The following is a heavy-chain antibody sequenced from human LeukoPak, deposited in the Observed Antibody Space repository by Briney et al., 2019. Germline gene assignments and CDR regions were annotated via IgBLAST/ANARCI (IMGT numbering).Heavy chain of an antibody. CDR1: GFTFSSYW. D-gene: IGHD5-12*01. Sequence: GGXXXLXCAASGFTFSSYWMSWVRQAPGKGLEXVANIKQDGSEKYYVDSVKGRFTISRDNAKNSLYLQMNSLRAEDTAVYYCAREDSGYGYAFDIWGQGTMVAVSS. CDR3: AREDSGYGYAFDI. V-gene: IGHV3-7*01. J-gene: IGHJ3*02. CDR2: IKQDGSEK.